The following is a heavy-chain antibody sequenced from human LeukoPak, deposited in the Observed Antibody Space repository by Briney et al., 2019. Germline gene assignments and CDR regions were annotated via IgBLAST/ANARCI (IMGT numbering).Heavy chain of an antibody. CDR3: ARDRSGYSWLTWRHGMDV. CDR1: GFTFSSYW. D-gene: IGHD6-13*01. Sequence: GGSLRLSCAASGFTFSSYWMSWVRQAPGKGVEWVANIKQDGSEKYYVDSVKGRFTISRDNAKNSLYLQMNSLRAEDTAVYYCARDRSGYSWLTWRHGMDVWGQGTTVTVSS. J-gene: IGHJ6*02. V-gene: IGHV3-7*01. CDR2: IKQDGSEK.